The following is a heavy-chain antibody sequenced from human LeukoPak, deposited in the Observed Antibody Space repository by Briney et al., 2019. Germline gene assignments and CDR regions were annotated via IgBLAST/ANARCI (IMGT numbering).Heavy chain of an antibody. CDR3: VKGGQYSSSSHFDY. CDR1: GFTISIYA. J-gene: IGHJ4*02. V-gene: IGHV3-64D*09. D-gene: IGHD6-6*01. CDR2: ISSKGVST. Sequence: GGSLRLSCSASGFTISIYAMHWVRQAPGKGLEYVSGISSKGVSTYYADSVKGRFTISRDNSKDTMFLQMSSLRAEDTAVYYCVKGGQYSSSSHFDYWGQGTLVTVSS.